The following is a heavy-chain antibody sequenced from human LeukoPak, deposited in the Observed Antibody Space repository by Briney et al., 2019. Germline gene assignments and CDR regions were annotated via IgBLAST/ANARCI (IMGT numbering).Heavy chain of an antibody. V-gene: IGHV3-11*01. J-gene: IGHJ6*02. CDR2: ISSSGSTI. CDR1: GFTFSDYY. CDR3: ARGFPPGYYGMDV. Sequence: GGSLRLSCAASGFTFSDYYMSWIRRAPGKGLEWVSYISSSGSTIYYADSVKGRFTISRDNAKNSLNLQMNSLRAEDTAVYYCARGFPPGYYGMDVWGQGTTVTVSS.